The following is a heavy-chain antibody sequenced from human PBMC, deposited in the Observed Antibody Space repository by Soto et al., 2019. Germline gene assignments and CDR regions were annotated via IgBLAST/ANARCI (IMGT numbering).Heavy chain of an antibody. D-gene: IGHD3-3*01. Sequence: PGGSLRLSCAASGFTFSSYGMHWVRQAPGKGLVWVSRINGHGGRTSYADSVKGRFTISRDKAKNTLYLQMNSLRAEDRAAYYFSRSAYYDCWSGYAFDIWGQGTMVTVSS. CDR1: GFTFSSYG. J-gene: IGHJ3*02. CDR3: SRSAYYDCWSGYAFDI. CDR2: INGHGGRT. V-gene: IGHV3-74*01.